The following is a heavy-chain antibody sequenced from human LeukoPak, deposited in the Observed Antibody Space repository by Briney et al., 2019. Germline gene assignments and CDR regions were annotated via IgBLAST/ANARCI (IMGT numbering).Heavy chain of an antibody. CDR1: GFTFSTNA. D-gene: IGHD1-26*01. CDR2: ISGST. V-gene: IGHV3-23*01. Sequence: GGSLGLSCAASGFTFSTNAMSWVRQAPGKGLEWVSIISGSTYYTDSVKGRFTISRDNSRNTLYLQMNSLRAEDTAIYYCARNRGSGSLTQYSFDYWGQGTLVTVSS. CDR3: ARNRGSGSLTQYSFDY. J-gene: IGHJ4*02.